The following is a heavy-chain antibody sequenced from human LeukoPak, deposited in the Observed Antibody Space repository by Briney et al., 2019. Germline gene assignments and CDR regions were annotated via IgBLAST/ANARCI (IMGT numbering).Heavy chain of an antibody. J-gene: IGHJ4*02. CDR3: ARDPVGYFDSGGYFDY. CDR1: GGSFSGYY. D-gene: IGHD3-9*01. Sequence: SETLSLTCAVYGGSFSGYYWSWIRQPPGKGLEWIGEINHSGSTNYNPSLKSRVTISVDTSKNQFSLKLSSVTAVDTAVYYCARDPVGYFDSGGYFDYWGQGTLVTVSS. CDR2: INHSGST. V-gene: IGHV4-34*01.